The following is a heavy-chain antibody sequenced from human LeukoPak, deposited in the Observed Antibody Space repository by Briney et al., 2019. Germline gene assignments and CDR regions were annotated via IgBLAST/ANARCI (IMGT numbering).Heavy chain of an antibody. Sequence: PGGSLRLSCAASGFPFSSYEMNWVRQAPGKGLEWVSYISGSSTTIHYAESVKGRFTISRDNSKNTLYLQMNSLRAEDTAVYYCAREGGGYYDSSGTADFDYWGQGTLVTVSS. CDR2: ISGSSTTI. D-gene: IGHD3-22*01. V-gene: IGHV3-48*03. CDR1: GFPFSSYE. J-gene: IGHJ4*02. CDR3: AREGGGYYDSSGTADFDY.